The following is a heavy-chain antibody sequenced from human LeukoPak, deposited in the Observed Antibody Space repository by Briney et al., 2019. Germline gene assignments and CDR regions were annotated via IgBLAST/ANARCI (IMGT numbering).Heavy chain of an antibody. D-gene: IGHD1-26*01. CDR3: ARDPRELSYAFDI. CDR2: INPNSGGT. Sequence: GASVKVSFKASGYTFTVYYMHWVRQPQGQGLEWMGWINPNSGGTNYAQKFQGRVTMTRDTSISTAYMELSRLRSDDTAVYYCARDPRELSYAFDIWGQGTMVTVSS. J-gene: IGHJ3*02. V-gene: IGHV1-2*02. CDR1: GYTFTVYY.